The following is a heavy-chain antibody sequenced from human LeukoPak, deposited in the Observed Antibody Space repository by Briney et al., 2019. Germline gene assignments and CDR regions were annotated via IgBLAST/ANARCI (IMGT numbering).Heavy chain of an antibody. V-gene: IGHV4-39*07. CDR2: IYYSGST. CDR3: ARVRFSWAFDI. CDR1: GGSISSGSYY. J-gene: IGHJ3*02. Sequence: PSETLSLTCTVPGGSISSGSYYWGWIRQPPGKGLEWIGSIYYSGSTYYNPSLKSRVTISVDTSKNQFSLKLSSVTAADMAVYYCARVRFSWAFDIWGQGTMVTVSS.